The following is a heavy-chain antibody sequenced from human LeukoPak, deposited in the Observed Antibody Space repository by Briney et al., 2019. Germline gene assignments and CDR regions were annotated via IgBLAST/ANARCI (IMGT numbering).Heavy chain of an antibody. Sequence: SETLSLTCTVSGGSISSYYWSWIWQPPGKGLEWIGYIYYSGSTNYNSFFKSRVTISIDTSKNQFSLRLSSVTAADTAVYYCARVKRRYQVLKPLHETPSHYFDYWGQGTLVTVSS. CDR1: GGSISSYY. CDR2: IYYSGST. V-gene: IGHV4-59*01. CDR3: ARVKRRYQVLKPLHETPSHYFDY. J-gene: IGHJ4*02. D-gene: IGHD2-2*01.